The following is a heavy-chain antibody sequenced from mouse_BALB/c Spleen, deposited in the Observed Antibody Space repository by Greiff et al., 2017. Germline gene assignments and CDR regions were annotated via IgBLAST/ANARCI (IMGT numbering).Heavy chain of an antibody. J-gene: IGHJ4*01. D-gene: IGHD1-2*01. V-gene: IGHV1-69*02. Sequence: VQLQQSGAELVKPGASVKLSCKASGYTFTSYWMHWVKQRPGQGLEWIGEIDPSDSYTNYNQKFKGKATLTVDKSSSTAYMQLSSLTSEDSAVYYCARRRTATSAMDYWGQGTSVTVSS. CDR3: ARRRTATSAMDY. CDR2: IDPSDSYT. CDR1: GYTFTSYW.